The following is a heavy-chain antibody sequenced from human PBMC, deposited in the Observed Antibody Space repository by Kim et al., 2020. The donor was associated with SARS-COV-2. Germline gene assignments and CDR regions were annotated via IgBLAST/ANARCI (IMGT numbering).Heavy chain of an antibody. CDR1: SDSISSYY. Sequence: SETLSLTCTVSSDSISSYYWSWIRQIPGKGLEWIGYIFHSGSTNYNPSLKSRVTISWDTSRNQFSLDLTSVSDADTAVYYCARSEGRASWHQFDYWGQG. CDR3: ARSEGRASWHQFDY. V-gene: IGHV4-59*01. J-gene: IGHJ4*02. CDR2: IFHSGST.